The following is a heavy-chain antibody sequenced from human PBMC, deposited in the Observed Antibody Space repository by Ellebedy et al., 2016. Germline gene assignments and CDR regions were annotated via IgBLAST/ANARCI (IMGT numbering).Heavy chain of an antibody. CDR3: ARHKTSVNAFDY. D-gene: IGHD4-17*01. Sequence: SETLSLXXSVSGYSISNGYYWGWIRQPPGRGLEWIGEMYPKGYTNYNPSLKSRVTLSIDKTRNQFSLRLTSVTAADTAVYSCARHKTSVNAFDYWGLGTRVTVSS. J-gene: IGHJ4*02. CDR2: MYPKGYT. CDR1: GYSISNGYY. V-gene: IGHV4-38-2*01.